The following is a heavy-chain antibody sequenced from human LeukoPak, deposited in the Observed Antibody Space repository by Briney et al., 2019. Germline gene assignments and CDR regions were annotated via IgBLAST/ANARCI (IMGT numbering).Heavy chain of an antibody. V-gene: IGHV4-59*11. D-gene: IGHD1-26*01. Sequence: SETLSLTCSVSGASISSHYWSWIRQPPGKGLEWIGYIHYSGSTNCNPSLKSRVTVSVDTSKNQFSLKLSSVTAADTAVYYCAREYSGSYSGYFDCWGQGTLVTVSS. CDR1: GASISSHY. J-gene: IGHJ4*02. CDR3: AREYSGSYSGYFDC. CDR2: IHYSGST.